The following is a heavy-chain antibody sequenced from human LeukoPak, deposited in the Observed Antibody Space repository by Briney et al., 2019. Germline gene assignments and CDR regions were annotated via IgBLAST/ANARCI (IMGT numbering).Heavy chain of an antibody. J-gene: IGHJ4*02. Sequence: GGALRLSCAASGFTFSIYAMSCVRQALGRGVECVLAISGSGGSTYYADSVKGRFTISRDNSKNTLYLQMNSLRAEDTAVYYCAKPQADDYVWGSYRRYYFDYWGQGTLVTVSS. CDR1: GFTFSIYA. D-gene: IGHD3-16*02. CDR2: ISGSGGST. V-gene: IGHV3-23*01. CDR3: AKPQADDYVWGSYRRYYFDY.